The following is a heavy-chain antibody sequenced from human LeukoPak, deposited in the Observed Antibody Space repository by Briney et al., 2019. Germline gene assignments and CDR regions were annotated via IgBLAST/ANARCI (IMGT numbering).Heavy chain of an antibody. J-gene: IGHJ6*02. Sequence: SETLSLTCTVSGGSLSSYYWSWIRQPPGKGLEWIGYIYYSGSTNYNPSLKSRVTISVDTSKNQFSLKLSSVTAADTAVYYCARDHSPNYGAGGYYYYGMDVWGQGTTVTVSS. CDR1: GGSLSSYY. D-gene: IGHD2-8*02. CDR2: IYYSGST. CDR3: ARDHSPNYGAGGYYYYGMDV. V-gene: IGHV4-59*01.